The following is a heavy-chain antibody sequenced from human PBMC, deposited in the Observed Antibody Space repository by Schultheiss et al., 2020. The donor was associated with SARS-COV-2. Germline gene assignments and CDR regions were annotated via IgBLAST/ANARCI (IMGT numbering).Heavy chain of an antibody. D-gene: IGHD4-23*01. CDR1: GGTFSSYA. Sequence: SVKVSCKASGGTFSSYAISWVRQAPGQGPEWMGGIIPIFGTANYAQKFQGRVTITADKSTSTAYMELSSLRSEDTAVYYCARDLDYGGGWFDPWGQGTLVTVSS. V-gene: IGHV1-69*06. CDR3: ARDLDYGGGWFDP. J-gene: IGHJ5*02. CDR2: IIPIFGTA.